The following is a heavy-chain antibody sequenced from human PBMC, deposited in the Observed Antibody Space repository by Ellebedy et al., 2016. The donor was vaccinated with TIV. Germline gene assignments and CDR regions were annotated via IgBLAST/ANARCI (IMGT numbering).Heavy chain of an antibody. V-gene: IGHV4-39*01. Sequence: SETLSLXXTVSGGSIISSSYYWGWIRQHPGKGLEWIGSIYYSGSTYYNPSLKSRVTISVDTSKNQFSLKLSSVTAADTAVYYCARQPYYDSSGYYLFSAFDIWGQGTMVTVSS. CDR1: GGSIISSSYY. CDR3: ARQPYYDSSGYYLFSAFDI. J-gene: IGHJ3*02. CDR2: IYYSGST. D-gene: IGHD3-22*01.